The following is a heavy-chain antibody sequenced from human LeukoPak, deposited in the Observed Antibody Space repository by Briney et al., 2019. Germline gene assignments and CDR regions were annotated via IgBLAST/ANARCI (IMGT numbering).Heavy chain of an antibody. D-gene: IGHD3-10*01. CDR2: ISAYNGNT. Sequence: GASVELCCKASGYTFTRYGISWMRQAPGQGLEWMGWISAYNGNTNYAQKLQGRVTMTTDTSTSTAYMELRSLRSDDTAVYYCARDRGYYYGSGSYLFDYWGQGTLVTVSS. CDR1: GYTFTRYG. CDR3: ARDRGYYYGSGSYLFDY. V-gene: IGHV1-18*01. J-gene: IGHJ4*02.